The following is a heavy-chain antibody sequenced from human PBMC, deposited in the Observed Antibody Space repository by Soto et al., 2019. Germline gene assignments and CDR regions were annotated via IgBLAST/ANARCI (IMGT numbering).Heavy chain of an antibody. V-gene: IGHV3-53*01. CDR3: ARDCSGAACSWNAFDI. Sequence: PGGSLRLSCAASGFSVSSNYMSWARQAPGKGLEWVSVIYTSGSTYYTHSVKGRFIISRDISKNTLYLQMNSLKAEDTAIYYCARDCSGAACSWNAFDIWGQGTMVTVSS. D-gene: IGHD2-15*01. J-gene: IGHJ3*02. CDR1: GFSVSSNY. CDR2: IYTSGST.